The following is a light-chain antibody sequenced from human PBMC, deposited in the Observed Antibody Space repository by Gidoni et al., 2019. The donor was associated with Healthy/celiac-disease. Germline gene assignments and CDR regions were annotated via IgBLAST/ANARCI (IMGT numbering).Light chain of an antibody. Sequence: QSVLTQPPSASGTPGQRVTISRSGGSSNIGSNYVYWYQQLPGTAPKLLIYRNNPRPPGVPDRFSGSMSGTSASLAISGLRSEDEADYYCAAWDDSLSGPGVFGGGTKLTVL. CDR3: AAWDDSLSGPGV. CDR2: RNN. CDR1: SSNIGSNY. V-gene: IGLV1-47*01. J-gene: IGLJ3*02.